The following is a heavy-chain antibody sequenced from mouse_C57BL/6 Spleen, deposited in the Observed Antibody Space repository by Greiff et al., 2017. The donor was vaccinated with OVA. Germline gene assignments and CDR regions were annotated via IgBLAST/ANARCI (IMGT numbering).Heavy chain of an antibody. Sequence: EVKVEESGGGLVQPGGSLKLSCAASGFTFSDYYMYWVRQTPEKRLEWVAYISNGGGSTYYPDTVKGRFTISRDNAKNTLYLQMSRLKSEDTAMYYCARLLTGGRGYFDVWGTGTTVTVSS. J-gene: IGHJ1*03. CDR1: GFTFSDYY. CDR2: ISNGGGST. D-gene: IGHD4-1*01. CDR3: ARLLTGGRGYFDV. V-gene: IGHV5-12*01.